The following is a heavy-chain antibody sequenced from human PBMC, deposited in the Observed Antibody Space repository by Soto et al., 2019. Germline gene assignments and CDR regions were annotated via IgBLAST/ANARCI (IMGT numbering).Heavy chain of an antibody. J-gene: IGHJ6*02. CDR2: IIPIFGTE. V-gene: IGHV1-69*13. D-gene: IGHD6-13*01. Sequence: SVKVSCKASGGTFSSYAISWVRQAPGQGLEWMGGIIPIFGTENYAQKFQGRVTITADESTSTAYMELSSLRSEDTAVYYCARCGAAGYYYYYGMDVWGQGTTVTVSS. CDR1: GGTFSSYA. CDR3: ARCGAAGYYYYYGMDV.